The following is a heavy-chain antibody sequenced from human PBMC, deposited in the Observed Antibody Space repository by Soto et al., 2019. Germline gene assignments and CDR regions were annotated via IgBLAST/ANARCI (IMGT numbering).Heavy chain of an antibody. D-gene: IGHD3-3*01. CDR2: IRSKANSYAT. CDR1: GFTFSGSA. J-gene: IGHJ6*02. Sequence: GGSLRLSCAASGFTFSGSAMHWVRQASGKGLEWVGRIRSKANSYATAYAASVKGRFTISRDDSKNTAYLQMNSLKTEDTAVYYCTRLQTFDYDFWSGYHEHTDYYGMDVWGQGTTVTVSS. V-gene: IGHV3-73*01. CDR3: TRLQTFDYDFWSGYHEHTDYYGMDV.